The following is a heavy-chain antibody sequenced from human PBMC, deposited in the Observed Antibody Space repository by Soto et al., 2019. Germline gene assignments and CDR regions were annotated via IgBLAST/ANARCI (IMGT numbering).Heavy chain of an antibody. CDR1: GGTLSSYP. D-gene: IGHD3-10*01. CDR3: ARVGASPEAEGYYFPS. J-gene: IGHJ5*02. V-gene: IGHV1-69*02. CDR2: IVPILRIA. Sequence: QVQLVQSGAEVRKPESSVKVSCRASGGTLSSYPISWVRQAPGQGLEWMGRIVPILRIANYAQKFQGRGTTTADISPSSAHMELSSLTSEDTAGYYCARVGASPEAEGYYFPSWGQGTLVSVSP.